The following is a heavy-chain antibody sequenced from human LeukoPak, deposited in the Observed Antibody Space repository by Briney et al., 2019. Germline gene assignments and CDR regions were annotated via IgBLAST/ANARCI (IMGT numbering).Heavy chain of an antibody. V-gene: IGHV1-8*01. J-gene: IGHJ5*02. CDR1: GYPFTPYE. CDR3: ARGPRNDP. CDR2: VHPDTGYA. D-gene: IGHD1-14*01. Sequence: ASVKLSYNPSGYPFTPYETTWMRQAAGHGLEWMGWVHPDTGYADYAQKFQGRVTMTSDTSISTAYMELSSLRSDDPAVYFCARGPRNDPWGQGTLVTVSS.